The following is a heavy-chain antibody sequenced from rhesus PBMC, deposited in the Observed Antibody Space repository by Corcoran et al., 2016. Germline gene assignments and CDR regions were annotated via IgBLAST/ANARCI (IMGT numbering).Heavy chain of an antibody. D-gene: IGHD2-27*01. CDR3: ARARYLLLDPLDY. CDR2: INGNSGSP. J-gene: IGHJ4*01. Sequence: QVQLQESGPGLVKPSETLSLTCAVSGASISSYWWSWIRQPPGKGLEGIGEINGNSGSPYYNPPRKSRVTISKDASKNQFSLKLGSGPAADTAVYYCARARYLLLDPLDYWGQGVLVTVSS. V-gene: IGHV4-80*01. CDR1: GASISSYW.